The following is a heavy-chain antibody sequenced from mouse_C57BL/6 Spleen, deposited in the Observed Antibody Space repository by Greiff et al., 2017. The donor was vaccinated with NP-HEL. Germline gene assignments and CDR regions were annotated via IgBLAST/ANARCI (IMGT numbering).Heavy chain of an antibody. J-gene: IGHJ1*03. V-gene: IGHV1-76*01. CDR3: ARRVMRGYFDV. CDR2: IYPGSGNT. CDR1: GYTFTDYY. D-gene: IGHD2-2*01. Sequence: VQLQQSGAELVRPGASVKLSCKASGYTFTDYYINWVKQRPGQGLEWIARIYPGSGNTYYNEKFKGKATLTAEKSSSTAYMQLSSLTSEDSAVYFCARRVMRGYFDVWGTGTTVTVSS.